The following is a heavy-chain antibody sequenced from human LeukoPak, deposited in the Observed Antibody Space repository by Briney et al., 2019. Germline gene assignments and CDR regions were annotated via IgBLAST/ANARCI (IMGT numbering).Heavy chain of an antibody. Sequence: ASVKVSCKASGYSFINYYMHWVRQAPGQGLEWMGWINPNSGGTNYAQKFQGRVTMTRDTSISTAYMELSRLRSDDTAVYYCARVKWFGEFLGGYYYMDVWGKGTTVTISS. D-gene: IGHD3-10*01. CDR3: ARVKWFGEFLGGYYYMDV. J-gene: IGHJ6*03. CDR1: GYSFINYY. CDR2: INPNSGGT. V-gene: IGHV1-2*02.